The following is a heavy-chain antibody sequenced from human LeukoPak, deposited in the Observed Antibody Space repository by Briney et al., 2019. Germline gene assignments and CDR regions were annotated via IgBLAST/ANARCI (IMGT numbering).Heavy chain of an antibody. J-gene: IGHJ4*02. Sequence: GSLRLSCAASTFTFSSYAMSWIRQPPGKGLEWIGEINHSGSTNYNPSLKSRVTISVDTSKNQFSLKLSSVTAADTAVYYCARDAYYDFWSGSTTGFDYWGQGTLVTVSS. V-gene: IGHV4-34*01. CDR3: ARDAYYDFWSGSTTGFDY. D-gene: IGHD3-3*01. CDR1: TFTFSSYA. CDR2: INHSGST.